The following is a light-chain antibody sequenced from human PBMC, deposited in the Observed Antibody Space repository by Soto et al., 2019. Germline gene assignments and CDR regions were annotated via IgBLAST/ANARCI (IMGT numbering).Light chain of an antibody. CDR1: SGFVGSFSL. Sequence: QYVLAQPACLSGSPGHSITISCTGTSGFVGSFSLVSWYQQHPGKAPKLMIYEVTNRPSGVSHRFSGSRSGNTASLTISGLQAEDEADYYCSSYTSGTTLYVFGTGNKGTVL. CDR3: SSYTSGTTLYV. V-gene: IGLV2-14*02. CDR2: EVT. J-gene: IGLJ1*01.